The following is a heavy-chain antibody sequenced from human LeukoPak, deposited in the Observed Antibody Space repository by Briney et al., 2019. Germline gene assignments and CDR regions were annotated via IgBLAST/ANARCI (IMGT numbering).Heavy chain of an antibody. V-gene: IGHV3-23*01. Sequence: GGSLRLSCAASGFTFSSYAMSWVRQAPGKGLEWVSAISGSGGSTYYADSVKGRFTISRDNAKNSLYLQMNSLRAEDTAVYYCARGDYGGKRGDYWGQGTLVTVSS. D-gene: IGHD4-23*01. CDR1: GFTFSSYA. CDR3: ARGDYGGKRGDY. CDR2: ISGSGGST. J-gene: IGHJ4*02.